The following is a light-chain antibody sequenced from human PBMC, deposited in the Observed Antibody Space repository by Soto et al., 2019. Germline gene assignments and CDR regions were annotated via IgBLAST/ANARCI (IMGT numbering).Light chain of an antibody. CDR2: SNS. V-gene: IGLV1-44*01. J-gene: IGLJ1*01. CDR3: AAWDDSLNAYV. CDR1: SSNIGSNI. Sequence: QSALTQSPSASGTPGQRVTISCSVSSSNIGSNIVNWYQQLPGTAPKLLIYSNSQRPSGVPDRFSGSKSGTSASLAIRGLQSEDEADYYCAAWDDSLNAYVFGTGTKVTVL.